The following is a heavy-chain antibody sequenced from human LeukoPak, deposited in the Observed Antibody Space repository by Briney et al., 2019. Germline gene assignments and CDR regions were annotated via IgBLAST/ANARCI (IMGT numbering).Heavy chain of an antibody. CDR1: GFTFSSYA. D-gene: IGHD2-2*01. J-gene: IGHJ4*02. CDR3: VKGPSLPAASFDY. CDR2: ISSNGGST. V-gene: IGHV3-64D*06. Sequence: GGSLRLSCSASGFTFSSYAMHWVRQAPGKGLEYVSAISSNGGSTYYADSAKGRFTISRDNSKNTLYLQMSSLRAEDTAVYYCVKGPSLPAASFDYWGQGTLVTVSS.